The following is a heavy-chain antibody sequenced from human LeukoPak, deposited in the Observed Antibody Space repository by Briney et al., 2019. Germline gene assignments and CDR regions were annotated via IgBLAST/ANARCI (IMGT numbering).Heavy chain of an antibody. CDR2: IYYSGST. Sequence: SETLSLTCTVSGGSISSYYWSWIRQPPGKGLEWIGYIYYSGSTNYNPSLKGRVTISVDTSKNQFSLKLSSVTAADTAVYYCARPVAASGGWFDPWGQGTLVTVSS. D-gene: IGHD6-19*01. V-gene: IGHV4-59*08. CDR3: ARPVAASGGWFDP. J-gene: IGHJ5*02. CDR1: GGSISSYY.